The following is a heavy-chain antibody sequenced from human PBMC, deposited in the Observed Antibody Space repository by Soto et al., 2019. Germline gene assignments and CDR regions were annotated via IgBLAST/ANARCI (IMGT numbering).Heavy chain of an antibody. Sequence: GGSLRLSCAASGFTFSSYGMHWVRQAPGKGLEWVAVISYDGSNKYYADSVKGRFTISRDNSKNTLYLQMNSLRAEDTAVYYCAKDRQQLRMLDYWGQGTLVTVSS. CDR2: ISYDGSNK. D-gene: IGHD6-13*01. CDR3: AKDRQQLRMLDY. J-gene: IGHJ4*02. V-gene: IGHV3-30*18. CDR1: GFTFSSYG.